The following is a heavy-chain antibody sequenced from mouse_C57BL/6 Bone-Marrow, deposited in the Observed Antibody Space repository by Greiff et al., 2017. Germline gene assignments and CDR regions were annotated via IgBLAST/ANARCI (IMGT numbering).Heavy chain of an antibody. CDR2: IWSGGSP. CDR1: GFSLTSYG. CDR3: ERTVITAGVESGYFDV. V-gene: IGHV2-2*01. D-gene: IGHD1-1*01. Sequence: QVQLKESGPGLVQPSQSLSITCTVSGFSLTSYGVHWVRQSPGKGLEWLGVIWSGGSPDYNAAFISSLSISKANSTSQVFFKMNSLQAEDTAIYYCERTVITAGVESGYFDVWGTGTTVTVSS. J-gene: IGHJ1*03.